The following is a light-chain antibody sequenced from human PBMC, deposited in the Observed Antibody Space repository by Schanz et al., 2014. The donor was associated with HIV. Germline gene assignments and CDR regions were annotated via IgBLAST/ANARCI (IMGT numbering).Light chain of an antibody. Sequence: QSALTQPASVSGSPGQSITISCTGTSSDVGSYNLVSWYQQHPGKAPKLMIYEVSKRPSGVSNRFSGSKSGNTASLTISGLQAEDEADYYCSSYVGSNNYVFGTGTKLTVL. CDR3: SSYVGSNNYV. V-gene: IGLV2-23*02. J-gene: IGLJ1*01. CDR2: EVS. CDR1: SSDVGSYNL.